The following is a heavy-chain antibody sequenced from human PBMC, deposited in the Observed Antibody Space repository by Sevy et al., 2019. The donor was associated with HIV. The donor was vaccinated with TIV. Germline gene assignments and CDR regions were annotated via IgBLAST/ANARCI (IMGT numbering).Heavy chain of an antibody. V-gene: IGHV3-53*01. CDR3: AGHTSQLVRFYYDDYMDV. D-gene: IGHD6-13*01. Sequence: GGSLRLSCAASGFTVSSNYMSWVRQAPGKGLEWVSVIYSGGSTYYADSVKGRFTISRDNSKNTRYLQMNSLRDEDTAGYYCAGHTSQLVRFYYDDYMDVWGKGTTVTVSS. CDR2: IYSGGST. CDR1: GFTVSSNY. J-gene: IGHJ6*03.